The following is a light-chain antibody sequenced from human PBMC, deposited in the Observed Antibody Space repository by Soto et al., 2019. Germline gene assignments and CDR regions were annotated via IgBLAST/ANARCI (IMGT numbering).Light chain of an antibody. CDR2: SAS. Sequence: DIQMTQSPSSLSASVGDRVTIACRASQGISNYLAWYQQKPGKVPKLLIYSASTLQSGVPSRFSGSGSGPDFTLTIASLQPEDSATYYCQQSYNLPWTFGPGTKVDIK. CDR1: QGISNY. V-gene: IGKV1-39*01. J-gene: IGKJ1*01. CDR3: QQSYNLPWT.